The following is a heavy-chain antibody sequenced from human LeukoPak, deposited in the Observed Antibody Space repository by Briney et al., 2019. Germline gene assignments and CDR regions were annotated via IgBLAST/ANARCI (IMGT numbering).Heavy chain of an antibody. Sequence: SETLSLTCAVYGGSFSSYYWTWIRQPPGKGLEWIGYIYNTGSTSNNPSLKSRVTISVDTSKKHFSLRLSSVTAADTAVYYCARETPYGSGSYPFDYWGQGILVTVSS. J-gene: IGHJ4*02. V-gene: IGHV4-59*01. D-gene: IGHD3-10*01. CDR2: IYNTGST. CDR3: ARETPYGSGSYPFDY. CDR1: GGSFSSYY.